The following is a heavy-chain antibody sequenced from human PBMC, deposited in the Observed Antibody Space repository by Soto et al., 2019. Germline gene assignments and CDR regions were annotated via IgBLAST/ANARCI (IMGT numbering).Heavy chain of an antibody. D-gene: IGHD3-3*01. Sequence: GASVKVSCKASGYTFTGYYMHWVRQAPGQGLEWMGWINPNSGGTNYAQKFQGRATMTRDTSISTAYMELSRLRSDDTAVYYCARDNYDFWSGYRQNYGMDVWGQGTTVTVSS. CDR2: INPNSGGT. CDR3: ARDNYDFWSGYRQNYGMDV. J-gene: IGHJ6*02. V-gene: IGHV1-2*02. CDR1: GYTFTGYY.